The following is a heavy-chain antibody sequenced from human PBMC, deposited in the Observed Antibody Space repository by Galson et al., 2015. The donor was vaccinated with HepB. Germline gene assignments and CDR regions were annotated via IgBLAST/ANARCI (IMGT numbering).Heavy chain of an antibody. CDR1: GGSISSGGYS. CDR2: IYHSGST. V-gene: IGHV4-30-2*01. J-gene: IGHJ4*02. Sequence: TLSLTCAVSGGSISSGGYSWSWIRQPPGKGLEWIGYIYHSGSTYYNPSLKSRVTISVDRSKNQFSLKLSSVTAADTAVYYCARSYYYGSGPIDYWGQGTLVTVSS. D-gene: IGHD3-10*01. CDR3: ARSYYYGSGPIDY.